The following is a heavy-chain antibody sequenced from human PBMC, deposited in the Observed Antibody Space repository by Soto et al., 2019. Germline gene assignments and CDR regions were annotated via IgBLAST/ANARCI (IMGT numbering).Heavy chain of an antibody. J-gene: IGHJ4*02. Sequence: GGSLRLSCAASGFTFSDYYMSWIRQAPGKGLEWVSYISSSSSYTNYADSVKGRFTISRDNAKSSLYLQMNSLRVDYTALYYCARAIGSYLLGYWGQGTLVTVSS. CDR3: ARAIGSYLLGY. CDR2: ISSSSSYT. D-gene: IGHD1-26*01. CDR1: GFTFSDYY. V-gene: IGHV3-11*06.